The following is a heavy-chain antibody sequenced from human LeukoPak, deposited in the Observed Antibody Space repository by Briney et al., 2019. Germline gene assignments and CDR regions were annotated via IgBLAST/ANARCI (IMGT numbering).Heavy chain of an antibody. CDR3: ARGPSGYHNT. CDR1: GFTFSSYG. CDR2: ISYDGSNK. J-gene: IGHJ4*02. V-gene: IGHV3-30*03. Sequence: GGTLRLSCAASGFTFSSYGMHWVRQAPGKGLEWVAVISYDGSNKYYADSVKGRFTISRDNSKNTLYLQMNSLRAEDTAVYYCARGPSGYHNTGGQGTLVTVSS. D-gene: IGHD5-12*01.